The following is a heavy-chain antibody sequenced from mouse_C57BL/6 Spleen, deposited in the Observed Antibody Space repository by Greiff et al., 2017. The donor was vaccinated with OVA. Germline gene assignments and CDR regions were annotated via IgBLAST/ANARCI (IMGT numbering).Heavy chain of an antibody. CDR2: INPYNGGT. CDR3: AREFITTVVATFDY. Sequence: EVQLQESGPVLVKPGASVKMSCKASGYTFTDYYMNWVKQSHGKSLEWIGVINPYNGGTSYNQKFKGKATLTVDKSSSTAYMELNSLTSEDSAVYYCAREFITTVVATFDYWGQGTTLTVSS. CDR1: GYTFTDYY. V-gene: IGHV1-19*01. J-gene: IGHJ2*01. D-gene: IGHD1-1*01.